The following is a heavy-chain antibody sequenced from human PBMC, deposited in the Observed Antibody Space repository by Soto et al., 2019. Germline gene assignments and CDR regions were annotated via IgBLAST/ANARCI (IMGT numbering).Heavy chain of an antibody. CDR2: IGTAGDK. D-gene: IGHD2-2*01. V-gene: IGHV3-13*01. J-gene: IGHJ5*02. CDR1: GFTFSSYD. CDR3: ARGGYCSSTSCYPANWFDP. Sequence: GGSLRLSCAASGFTFSSYDMHWVRQATGKGLEWVSAIGTAGDKYYPGSVKGRFTISRENAKNSLYLQMNSLRAGDTAVYYCARGGYCSSTSCYPANWFDPWGQGTLVTVSS.